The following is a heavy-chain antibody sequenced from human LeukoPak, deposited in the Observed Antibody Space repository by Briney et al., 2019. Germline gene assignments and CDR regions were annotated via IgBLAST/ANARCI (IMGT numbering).Heavy chain of an antibody. D-gene: IGHD3-3*01. CDR1: GFTFSSYW. CDR2: IKQDGSEK. CDR3: ASDNRITIFGVVTYFDY. V-gene: IGHV3-7*01. Sequence: PGGSLRLSCAASGFTFSSYWMSWVRQAPGKGLEWVANIKQDGSEKYYVDSVKGRFTIPRDNAKNSLYLQMNSLRAEDTAVYYCASDNRITIFGVVTYFDYWGQGTLVTVSS. J-gene: IGHJ4*02.